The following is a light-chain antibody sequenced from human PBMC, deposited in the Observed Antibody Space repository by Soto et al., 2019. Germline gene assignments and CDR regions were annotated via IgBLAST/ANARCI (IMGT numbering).Light chain of an antibody. V-gene: IGLV2-8*01. CDR2: EVT. CDR3: SSFAGDNIWV. CDR1: SSDVGGYDY. Sequence: QSALTQPPSASGSPGQSVTISCTGSSSDVGGYDYVSWYQQHPGKAPKLMIHEVTKRPSGVPNRFSGSKSGNTASLTVSGLQTDDEADYYCSSFAGDNIWVFGGGTKVTVL. J-gene: IGLJ3*02.